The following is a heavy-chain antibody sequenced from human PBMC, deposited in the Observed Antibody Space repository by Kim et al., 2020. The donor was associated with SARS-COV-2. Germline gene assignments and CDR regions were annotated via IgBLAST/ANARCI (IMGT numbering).Heavy chain of an antibody. V-gene: IGHV4-59*13. D-gene: IGHD3-3*01. CDR2: VYHSGGN. J-gene: IGHJ6*01. CDR3: ARDSRYDFWSGSYGLDV. CDR1: GVSITTYC. Sequence: SETLSLTCDVSGVSITTYCWSWIRQSPGKGLEWIGYVYHSGGNSYNPSLKSRVSISVDTSKSQFSLKLTSVTAADTAIYYCARDSRYDFWSGSYGLDVWG.